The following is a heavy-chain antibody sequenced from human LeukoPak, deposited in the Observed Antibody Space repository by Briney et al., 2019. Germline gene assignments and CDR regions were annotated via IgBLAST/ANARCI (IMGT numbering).Heavy chain of an antibody. Sequence: PGGSLRLSCAASGFTVSSNYMSWVRQAPNKRLGWLSVIYSGGNTYYTDSVKGRFTISRDNSMNTLYLQMNNLRVEDTAVYYCACLWGSTTSGTFDYWGQGTLVTVSS. CDR2: IYSGGNT. V-gene: IGHV3-53*01. CDR3: ACLWGSTTSGTFDY. CDR1: GFTVSSNY. J-gene: IGHJ4*02. D-gene: IGHD1-26*01.